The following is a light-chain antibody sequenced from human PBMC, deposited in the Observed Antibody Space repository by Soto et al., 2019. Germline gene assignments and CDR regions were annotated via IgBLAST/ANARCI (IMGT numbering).Light chain of an antibody. J-gene: IGKJ5*01. Sequence: DIQMTQSPSSLSASVGDRVSITCRASQSIGTYLNWFPQKPGEAPNLLIYAASSLHSGVPSRFSGSGYGTDFILTISRVQLEDFATYYCQPSYDHPVTFGQGARLEMK. CDR2: AAS. V-gene: IGKV1-39*01. CDR1: QSIGTY. CDR3: QPSYDHPVT.